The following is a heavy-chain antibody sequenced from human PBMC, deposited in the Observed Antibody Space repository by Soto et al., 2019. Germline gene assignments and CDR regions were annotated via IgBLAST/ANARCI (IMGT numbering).Heavy chain of an antibody. D-gene: IGHD3-9*01. CDR1: GYTFTSYA. CDR2: INAGNGNT. V-gene: IGHV1-3*01. CDR3: ARDQYYDILTGYQNWFDP. Sequence: GASVKVSCKASGYTFTSYAMHWVRQAPGQRLEWMGWINAGNGNTKYSQKFQGRVTITRDTSASTAYMELSSLRSEDTAVYYCARDQYYDILTGYQNWFDPWGQGTLVTVSS. J-gene: IGHJ5*02.